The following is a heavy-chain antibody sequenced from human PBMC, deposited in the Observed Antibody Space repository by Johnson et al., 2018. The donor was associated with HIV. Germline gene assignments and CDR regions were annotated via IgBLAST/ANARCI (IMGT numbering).Heavy chain of an antibody. CDR2: VSYNGIHV. CDR3: AKEGDYPVSFCHYSSDAFDM. V-gene: IGHV3-30*02. CDR1: GFNFNTYS. D-gene: IGHD2-21*01. Sequence: QVQLVESGGGVVQPGGSLRLSCAASGFNFNTYSMHWVRQAPGNGLEWLAFVSYNGIHVYYSDSVRGRFTFHCDISKNTLFQQMNSLRHEDTAMYYIAKEGDYPVSFCHYSSDAFDMWGQGTMVTVSS. J-gene: IGHJ3*02.